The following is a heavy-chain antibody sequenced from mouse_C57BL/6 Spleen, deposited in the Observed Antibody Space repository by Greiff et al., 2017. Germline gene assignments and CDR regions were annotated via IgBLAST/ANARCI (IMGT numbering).Heavy chain of an antibody. CDR2: IHPNSGST. V-gene: IGHV1-64*01. D-gene: IGHD1-1*01. CDR1: GYTFTSYW. Sequence: VQLQQSGAELVKPGASVKLSCKASGYTFTSYWMHWVKQRPGQGLEWIGMIHPNSGSTNYNEKFKSKATLTVDKSSSTAYMQLSSLTSEDSAVYYCARDPYYYGSSYRYFDVWGTGTTVTVSS. J-gene: IGHJ1*03. CDR3: ARDPYYYGSSYRYFDV.